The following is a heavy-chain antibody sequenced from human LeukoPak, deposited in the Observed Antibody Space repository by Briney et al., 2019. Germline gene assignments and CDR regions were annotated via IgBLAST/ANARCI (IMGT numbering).Heavy chain of an antibody. D-gene: IGHD3-9*01. CDR3: ARDVDDILTGQTNFDY. CDR1: GGSISSVYYY. J-gene: IGHJ4*02. V-gene: IGHV4-39*07. Sequence: PSETLSLTCSVSGGSISSVYYYWAWIRQPPGEGLEWIGSIYYSGSTYYNPSLTSRVTISVDMAKNQFSLNLTSVTAADTAMYYCARDVDDILTGQTNFDYWGQGISVTVSS. CDR2: IYYSGST.